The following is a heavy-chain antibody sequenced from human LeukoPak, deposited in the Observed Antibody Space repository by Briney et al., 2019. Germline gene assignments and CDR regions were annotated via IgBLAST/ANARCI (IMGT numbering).Heavy chain of an antibody. Sequence: GGSLRLSCAATGFSFSSHSMNWVRLAPGKGLEWVSSISSSGSDMYYADSVRGRFIISRDNARNSLLLQMNSLRAEDTAVYFCARDPRVVVPAYFYYYYMDVWGKGTTVTVSS. CDR3: ARDPRVVVPAYFYYYYMDV. CDR1: GFSFSSHS. CDR2: ISSSGSDM. J-gene: IGHJ6*03. D-gene: IGHD2-2*01. V-gene: IGHV3-21*01.